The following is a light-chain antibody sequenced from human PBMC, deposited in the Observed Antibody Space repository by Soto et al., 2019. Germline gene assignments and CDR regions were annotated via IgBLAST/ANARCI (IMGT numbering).Light chain of an antibody. J-gene: IGKJ1*01. Sequence: ESVLTQSPGTLSLSPGERATLSCRASQSVISRYLAWYQQKPGQAPRLLIYGTSNRATGIPDRFSGSGSGTDFTLTISRLEPEDFAVYYCQQYGSSPTFGQGTKVDIK. CDR1: QSVISRY. CDR3: QQYGSSPT. CDR2: GTS. V-gene: IGKV3-20*01.